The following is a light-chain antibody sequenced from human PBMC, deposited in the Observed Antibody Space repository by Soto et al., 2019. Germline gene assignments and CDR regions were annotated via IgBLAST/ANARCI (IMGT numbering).Light chain of an antibody. J-gene: IGLJ2*01. Sequence: QSVLTQPPSASGTPGQRVTISCSGSSSNIGSNTVNWYQQLPGTAPKLLIYSNNQRPSGVPDRFSGSKSGTSASLAISGLQSEDAADYYCAAWAASLNGRSVVFGGGTKLTVL. CDR2: SNN. CDR3: AAWAASLNGRSVV. CDR1: SSNIGSNT. V-gene: IGLV1-44*01.